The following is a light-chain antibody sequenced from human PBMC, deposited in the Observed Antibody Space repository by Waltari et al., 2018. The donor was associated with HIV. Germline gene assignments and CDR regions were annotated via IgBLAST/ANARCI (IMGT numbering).Light chain of an antibody. CDR2: GAF. CDR1: QSISTN. CDR3: QHYHSGPLS. Sequence: EIVMTQSPATLSMSPGERATLSCRASQSISTNLAWYQQKPGQVPRLLISGAFTRATGIPARFSGSGSGTEFTLTISSLQSEDFAVYYCQHYHSGPLSFGGGAKVE. V-gene: IGKV3-15*01. J-gene: IGKJ4*01.